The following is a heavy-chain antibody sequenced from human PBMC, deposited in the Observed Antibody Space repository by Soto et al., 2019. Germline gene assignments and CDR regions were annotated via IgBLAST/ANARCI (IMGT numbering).Heavy chain of an antibody. CDR2: IVVGSGNT. CDR3: AADPYYYDSSDYYSFDQ. V-gene: IGHV1-58*01. Sequence: SVKVSCKASGFNFRTTAVQWVRQARGQRLEWIGWIVVGSGNTNYAQNFQERVTITRDMSTSTAYLDVSRLRSEDTAVYYCAADPYYYDSSDYYSFDQWGQGTMVTVSS. J-gene: IGHJ4*02. CDR1: GFNFRTTA. D-gene: IGHD3-22*01.